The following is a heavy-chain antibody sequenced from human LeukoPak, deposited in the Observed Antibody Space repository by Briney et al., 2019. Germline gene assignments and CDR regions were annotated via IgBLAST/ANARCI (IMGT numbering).Heavy chain of an antibody. CDR3: AGTVTAIVYYYYYMDV. V-gene: IGHV4-39*01. Sequence: SETLSLTCTVSGGSISSSSYYWGWIRQPPGKGLEWIGSIYYSGSTYYNPSLKSRVTISVDTSKNQFSLKLSSVTAADTAVYYCAGTVTAIVYYYYYMDVWGKGTTVTVSS. J-gene: IGHJ6*03. CDR1: GGSISSSSYY. D-gene: IGHD4-11*01. CDR2: IYYSGST.